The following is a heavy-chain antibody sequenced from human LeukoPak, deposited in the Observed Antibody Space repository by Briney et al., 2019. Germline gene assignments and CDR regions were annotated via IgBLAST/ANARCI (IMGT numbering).Heavy chain of an antibody. CDR3: ARDHGYSYGDSWYFDL. J-gene: IGHJ2*01. Sequence: SVKVSCKASGGTFSSYAISWVRQAPGQGLEWMGGIIPIFGTANYAQKFQGRVTITADESTSTAYMELSSLRSEDTAVYYCARDHGYSYGDSWYFDLWGRGTLVTVSS. CDR1: GGTFSSYA. CDR2: IIPIFGTA. V-gene: IGHV1-69*01. D-gene: IGHD5-18*01.